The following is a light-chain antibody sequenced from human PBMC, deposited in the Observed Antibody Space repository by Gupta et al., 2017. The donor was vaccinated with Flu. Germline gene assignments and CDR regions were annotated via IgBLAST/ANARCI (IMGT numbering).Light chain of an antibody. Sequence: DIGLTQSPDLLAVCLGERATINCKSSQSVLYSSNNKNYLAWYQQKPGQPPKLLIYWASTRESGVPDRFSGRGSGTDFTLTISSLQAEDVAVYYCQQEDSTPLTFGGGTKVEIK. CDR1: QSVLYSSNNKNY. V-gene: IGKV4-1*01. CDR3: QQEDSTPLT. J-gene: IGKJ4*01. CDR2: WAS.